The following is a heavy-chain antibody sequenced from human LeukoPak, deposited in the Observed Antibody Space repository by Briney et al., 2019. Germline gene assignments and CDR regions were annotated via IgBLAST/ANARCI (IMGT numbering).Heavy chain of an antibody. D-gene: IGHD3-16*01. V-gene: IGHV1-46*01. Sequence: ASVKVFCKASGYIFTSYYMHWVRQAPGQGLEWMGIINPSGGDTTYAQKFQGRLSMTRDMSTSTVYMELSSLRSEDTAVYYCARTFYEQMPHFDYWGQGTLVTVSS. CDR2: INPSGGDT. J-gene: IGHJ4*02. CDR1: GYIFTSYY. CDR3: ARTFYEQMPHFDY.